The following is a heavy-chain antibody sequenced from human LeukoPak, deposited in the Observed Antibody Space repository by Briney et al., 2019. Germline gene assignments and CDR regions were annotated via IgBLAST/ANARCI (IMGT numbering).Heavy chain of an antibody. CDR2: INTNTGNP. Sequence: ASVKVSCKASGYTFTSYAMNWVRQAPGQGLGWMGWINTNTGNPTYAQGFTGRFVFSLDTSVSTAYLQISSLKAEDTAVYYCASTNGITDAWANWFDPWGQGTLVTVSS. CDR3: ASTNGITDAWANWFDP. J-gene: IGHJ5*02. D-gene: IGHD3-10*01. CDR1: GYTFTSYA. V-gene: IGHV7-4-1*02.